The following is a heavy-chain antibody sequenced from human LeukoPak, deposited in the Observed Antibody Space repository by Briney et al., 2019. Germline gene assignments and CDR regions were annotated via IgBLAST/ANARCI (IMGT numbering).Heavy chain of an antibody. V-gene: IGHV4-61*01. CDR1: GGSISSSSYY. J-gene: IGHJ3*02. D-gene: IGHD3-22*01. Sequence: SETLSLTCTVSGGSISSSSYYWGWIRQPPGKGLEWIGYIYYSGSTNYNPSLKSRVTISVDTSKNQFSLKLSSVTAADTAVYYCARDKKMIDSSGYQNAFDIWGQGTMVTVSS. CDR2: IYYSGST. CDR3: ARDKKMIDSSGYQNAFDI.